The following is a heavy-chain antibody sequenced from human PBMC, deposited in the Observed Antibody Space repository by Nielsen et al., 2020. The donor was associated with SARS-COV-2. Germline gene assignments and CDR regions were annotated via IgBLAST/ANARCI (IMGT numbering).Heavy chain of an antibody. Sequence: VRQAPGKGLEWVALIWYDGSNKYYADSVKGRFTISRDNSKNTLYLQMNGLRAEDTAVYYCARDTPSIVVVTAIPLFYGMDVWGQGTTVTVSS. V-gene: IGHV3-33*01. CDR3: ARDTPSIVVVTAIPLFYGMDV. D-gene: IGHD2-21*02. J-gene: IGHJ6*02. CDR2: IWYDGSNK.